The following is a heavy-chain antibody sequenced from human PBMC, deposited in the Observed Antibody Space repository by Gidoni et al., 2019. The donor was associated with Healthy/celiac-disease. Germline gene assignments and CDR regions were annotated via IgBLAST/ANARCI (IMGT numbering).Heavy chain of an antibody. CDR3: VKDGSTADSSGYLRYGMDV. V-gene: IGHV3-64D*06. CDR1: GFTFSSYA. CDR2: ISSNGGST. Sequence: EVQLVESGGGLVQPGGSLRLSCSASGFTFSSYAMHWVRQAPGKGLEYVSAISSNGGSTYYADSVKGRFTISRDNSKNTLYLQMSSLRAEDTAVYYCVKDGSTADSSGYLRYGMDVWGQGTTVTVSS. J-gene: IGHJ6*02. D-gene: IGHD3-22*01.